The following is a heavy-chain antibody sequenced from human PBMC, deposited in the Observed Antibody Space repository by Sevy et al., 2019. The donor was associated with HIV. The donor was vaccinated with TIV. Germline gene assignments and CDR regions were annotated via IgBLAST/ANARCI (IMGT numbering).Heavy chain of an antibody. CDR3: VREISLHCSSTSCYEDY. V-gene: IGHV3-7*01. CDR2: IKQDGSEK. J-gene: IGHJ4*02. D-gene: IGHD2-2*01. Sequence: GGSLRLSCAASGFTFSSYWMSWVRQAPGKGLEWVANIKQDGSEKYYVDSVKGRFTISRDNAKNSLYLQMNSLRAEDTAVYYCVREISLHCSSTSCYEDYWGQGTLVTVSS. CDR1: GFTFSSYW.